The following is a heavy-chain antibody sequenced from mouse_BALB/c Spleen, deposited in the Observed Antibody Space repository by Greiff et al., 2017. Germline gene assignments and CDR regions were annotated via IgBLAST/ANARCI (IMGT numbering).Heavy chain of an antibody. CDR1: GFSLTSYG. CDR3: ARGEYGKGWYFDV. CDR2: IWAGGST. J-gene: IGHJ1*01. V-gene: IGHV2-9*02. D-gene: IGHD2-1*01. Sequence: VQLQQSGPGLVAPSQSLSITCPVSGFSLTSYGVHWVRQPPGTGLEWLGVIWAGGSTNYNSALMSRLSISKDNSKSQVFLKMNSLQTDDTAMYYCARGEYGKGWYFDVWGAGTTVTVSS.